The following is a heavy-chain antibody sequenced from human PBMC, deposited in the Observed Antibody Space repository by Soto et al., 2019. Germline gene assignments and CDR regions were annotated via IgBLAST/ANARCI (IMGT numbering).Heavy chain of an antibody. V-gene: IGHV4-30-4*01. J-gene: IGHJ3*01. Sequence: QVQLHESGPGLVKPSQTLSLTCTVSGGSISSGDYYWNWIRQPPGKGLEGIGRIYYSGSTYYSPSLKSRVAISVGTSKNQFSLKLTSVTAADTAVYYCVRGDPGACSSTSCSDAFDLWGRGTMVAVSS. CDR1: GGSISSGDYY. CDR2: IYYSGST. CDR3: VRGDPGACSSTSCSDAFDL. D-gene: IGHD2-2*01.